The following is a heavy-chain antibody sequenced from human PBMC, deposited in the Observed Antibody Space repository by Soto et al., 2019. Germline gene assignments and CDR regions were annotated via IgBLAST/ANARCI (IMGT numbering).Heavy chain of an antibody. V-gene: IGHV3-11*01. J-gene: IGHJ4*02. D-gene: IGHD2-2*01. CDR3: AREEGAYCSSTSCYRGPFDY. CDR2: ISSSGSTI. CDR1: GFTFSDYY. Sequence: GGSLRLSCAASGFTFSDYYMSWIRQAPGKGLEWVSYISSSGSTIYYADSVKGRFTISRDNAKNSLYLQMNSLRAEDTAVYYCAREEGAYCSSTSCYRGPFDYWGQGTLVTVSS.